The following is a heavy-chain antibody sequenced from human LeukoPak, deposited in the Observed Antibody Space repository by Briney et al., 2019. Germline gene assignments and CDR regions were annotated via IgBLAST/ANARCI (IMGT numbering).Heavy chain of an antibody. CDR1: DDDIRMYNW. V-gene: IGHV4/OR15-8*02. Sequence: SETLSLTCGVSDDDIRMYNWWSWVGQSPGKGLEWIGEMSHSGYSNYNPSLKSRASISIDTSGSAVSLTLTSVTAADTAVYFCATRNADSFYFDYWGRGTLVTVSS. CDR3: ATRNADSFYFDY. J-gene: IGHJ4*02. D-gene: IGHD4-17*01. CDR2: MSHSGYS.